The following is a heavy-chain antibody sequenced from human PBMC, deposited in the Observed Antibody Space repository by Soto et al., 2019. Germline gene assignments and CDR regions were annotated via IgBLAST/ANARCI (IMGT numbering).Heavy chain of an antibody. CDR1: GFTFSSYA. V-gene: IGHV3-30-3*01. D-gene: IGHD4-17*01. CDR2: ISYDGSNK. CDR3: ARSYGDYVGYFDY. J-gene: IGHJ4*02. Sequence: GGSLRLSCAASGFTFSSYAMHWVRQAPGKGLEWVAVISYDGSNKYYADSVKGRFTISRDNSKNTLYLQMNSLRAEYTAVYYCARSYGDYVGYFDYWGQGTLVTVSS.